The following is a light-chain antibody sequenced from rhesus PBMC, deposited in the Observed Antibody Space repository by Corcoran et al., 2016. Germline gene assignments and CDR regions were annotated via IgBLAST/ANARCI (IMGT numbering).Light chain of an antibody. V-gene: IGKV1S14*01. Sequence: DIQMTQSPSTLSASVGETDTITCRASQGISNYLAWYQQKPGKARTPLVYYASNLESGVPSRLSGSGSGTDFTFTINSLQPEDFASYYCQQHNSSPFTFGPGTKLDIK. CDR3: QQHNSSPFT. CDR1: QGISNY. CDR2: YAS. J-gene: IGKJ3*01.